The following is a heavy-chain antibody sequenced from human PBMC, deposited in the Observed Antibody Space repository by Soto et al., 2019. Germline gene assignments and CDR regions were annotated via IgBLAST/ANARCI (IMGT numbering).Heavy chain of an antibody. CDR1: GLGYSSYS. Sequence: SAESLTPAGAAPGLGYSSYSMIWVRQAPGKGLEWVSYISSGSSTIYYADSVKGRFTISRDNAKNSLYLQMNSLRAEDTAVYYCARPRYCSAGNCFFDYWGQGSLVTVSS. CDR3: ARPRYCSAGNCFFDY. CDR2: ISSGSSTI. D-gene: IGHD2-15*01. J-gene: IGHJ4*02. V-gene: IGHV3-48*01.